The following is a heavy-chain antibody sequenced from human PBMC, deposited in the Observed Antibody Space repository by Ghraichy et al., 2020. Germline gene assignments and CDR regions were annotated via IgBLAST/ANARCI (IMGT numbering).Heavy chain of an antibody. Sequence: LSLTCAASGFTFSTYWMQWVRQAPGKGLVWVANIKQDGSGKYYVDSVKGRFTISRDNAKNSLYLQMNSLRAEDTAVYYCAGGTGWVINSWGQGTLVTVSS. D-gene: IGHD2-21*01. CDR1: GFTFSTYW. J-gene: IGHJ4*02. V-gene: IGHV3-7*04. CDR3: AGGTGWVINS. CDR2: IKQDGSGK.